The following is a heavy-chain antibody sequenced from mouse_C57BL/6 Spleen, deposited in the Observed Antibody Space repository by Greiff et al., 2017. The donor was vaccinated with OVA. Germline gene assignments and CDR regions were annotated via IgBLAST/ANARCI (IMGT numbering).Heavy chain of an antibody. J-gene: IGHJ1*03. D-gene: IGHD3-1*01. CDR3: ARRGLLGDFDV. CDR2: IDPSDSYT. V-gene: IGHV1-69*01. CDR1: GYTFTSYW. Sequence: VQLQQPGAELVMPGASVKLSCKASGYTFTSYWMHWVKQRPGQGLEWIGEIDPSDSYTNYNQKFKGKSTLTVDKSSSTAYMQLSSLTSEDSAVYYCARRGLLGDFDVWGTGTTVTVSS.